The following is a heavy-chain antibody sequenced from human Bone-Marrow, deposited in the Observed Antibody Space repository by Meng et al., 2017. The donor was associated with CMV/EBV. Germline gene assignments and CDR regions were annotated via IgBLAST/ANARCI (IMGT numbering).Heavy chain of an antibody. D-gene: IGHD2-21*01. CDR1: GYTLTELS. V-gene: IGHV1-24*01. CDR2: FDPEDGET. Sequence: ASVKVSCKVSGYTLTELSMHWVRQAPGKGLEWMGGFDPEDGETIYAQKFQGRVTMTEDTSTDTAYMELSSLRSEDTAVYYCATGLSIPTYYYYGMDVWGQGTTATVSS. J-gene: IGHJ6*02. CDR3: ATGLSIPTYYYYGMDV.